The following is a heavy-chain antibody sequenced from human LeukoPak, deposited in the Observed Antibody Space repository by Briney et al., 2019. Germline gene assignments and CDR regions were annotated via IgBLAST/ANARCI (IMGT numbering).Heavy chain of an antibody. Sequence: GASVKVSCKVSGYTFTSYAMHWVRQAPGQRLEWMGWINAGNGNTKYSQKFQGRVTITRDTSASTAYMELSSLRSEDTAVYYCAGATTAYYYYGMDVWGQGTTVTVSS. V-gene: IGHV1-3*01. J-gene: IGHJ6*02. D-gene: IGHD1-26*01. CDR3: AGATTAYYYYGMDV. CDR2: INAGNGNT. CDR1: GYTFTSYA.